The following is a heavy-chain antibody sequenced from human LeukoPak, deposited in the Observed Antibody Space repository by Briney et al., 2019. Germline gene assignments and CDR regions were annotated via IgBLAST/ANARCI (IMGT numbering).Heavy chain of an antibody. V-gene: IGHV4-34*01. CDR3: ARGGRRGYSYGYPPRTFDP. CDR1: GGSFSGYY. J-gene: IGHJ5*02. D-gene: IGHD5-18*01. CDR2: INHSGST. Sequence: TETLSLTCAVYGGSFSGYYWSWIRQPPGKVLEWIGEINHSGSTNYNPSLKSRVTISVDTSKNQFSLKLSSVTAADTAVYYCARGGRRGYSYGYPPRTFDPWGQGTLVTASS.